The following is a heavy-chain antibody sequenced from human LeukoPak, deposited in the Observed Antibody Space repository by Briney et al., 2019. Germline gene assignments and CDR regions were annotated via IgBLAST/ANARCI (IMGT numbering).Heavy chain of an antibody. V-gene: IGHV4-34*01. J-gene: IGHJ4*02. CDR2: INPSVST. Sequence: SETLSLTCAVYGGSFSGYYWSWIRHPPGKGLEWIGEINPSVSTNYNPSLKSRVTISVDTSKNQFSLKLSSVAAADTAVYYCARMTLLGWGQGTLVTVSS. CDR3: ARMTLLG. CDR1: GGSFSGYY. D-gene: IGHD2-15*01.